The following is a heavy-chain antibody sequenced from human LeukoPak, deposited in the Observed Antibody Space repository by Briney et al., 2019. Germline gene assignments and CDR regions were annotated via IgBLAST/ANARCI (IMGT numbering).Heavy chain of an antibody. D-gene: IGHD7-27*01. J-gene: IGHJ4*02. CDR2: IYPGDSDT. CDR3: ARRSSTNWYSDY. Sequence: GESLKISCNASGYXFTTYWIGWVRPMPGKGLEWMGIIYPGDSDTTYSPSFQGQVTFSADKSITTAYLQWSSLKASDTAIYYCARRSSTNWYSDYWGQGTLVTVSS. CDR1: GYXFTTYW. V-gene: IGHV5-51*01.